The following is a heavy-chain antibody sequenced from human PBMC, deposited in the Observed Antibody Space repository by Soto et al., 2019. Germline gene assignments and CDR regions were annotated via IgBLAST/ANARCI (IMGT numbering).Heavy chain of an antibody. CDR2: IIPIFGTA. J-gene: IGHJ4*02. CDR1: GGTFSRYP. Sequence: GAWVQVSCKASGGTFSRYPISWVRQAPGQGLEWMGGIIPIFGTANYAQKFQGRVTITADESTSTAYMELSSLRSEDTAVYYCAGSPDMRYYFDYWGQGTLVTRLL. CDR3: AGSPDMRYYFDY. V-gene: IGHV1-69*01.